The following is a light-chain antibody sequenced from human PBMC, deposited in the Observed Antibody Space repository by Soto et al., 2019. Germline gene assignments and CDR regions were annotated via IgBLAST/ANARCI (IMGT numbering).Light chain of an antibody. CDR2: DAS. CDR3: QQRSNWPYN. Sequence: EIVLTQSPATLSLSPGERATLSCRASQSVSSYLAWYQQKPGQAPRLLIYDASNMATGIPARFSGSGSGTDFTITISSLEPEDFVVYYCQQRSNWPYNFCQGTNREI. CDR1: QSVSSY. V-gene: IGKV3-11*01. J-gene: IGKJ2*01.